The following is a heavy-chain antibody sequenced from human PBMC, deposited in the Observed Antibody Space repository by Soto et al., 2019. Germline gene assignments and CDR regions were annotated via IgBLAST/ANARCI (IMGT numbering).Heavy chain of an antibody. V-gene: IGHV3-11*06. Sequence: PGGSLRLSCAASGFTFSDYYMSWIRQAPGKGLEWVSYISGSSSYRNYADSVKGRFTISRDNAKNSLYLQMNSLRAEDTAVYYCARSIDIIVVPTAIRTDYYFDYWGQGTLVTVSS. CDR2: ISGSSSYR. D-gene: IGHD2-2*02. J-gene: IGHJ4*02. CDR1: GFTFSDYY. CDR3: ARSIDIIVVPTAIRTDYYFDY.